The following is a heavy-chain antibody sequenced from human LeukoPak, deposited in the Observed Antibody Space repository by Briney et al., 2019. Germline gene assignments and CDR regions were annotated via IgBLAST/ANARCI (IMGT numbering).Heavy chain of an antibody. V-gene: IGHV3-30*02. J-gene: IGHJ3*02. CDR1: GFTFSGYG. D-gene: IGHD3-22*01. Sequence: GGSLRLSCAASGFTFSGYGMHWVRQAPGKGLEWVAFIRYDGSNKYYADSVKGRFTISRDNSKNTLYLQMNSLRAEDTAVYYCAKEYYYDSSPGAFDIWGQGTMVTVSS. CDR2: IRYDGSNK. CDR3: AKEYYYDSSPGAFDI.